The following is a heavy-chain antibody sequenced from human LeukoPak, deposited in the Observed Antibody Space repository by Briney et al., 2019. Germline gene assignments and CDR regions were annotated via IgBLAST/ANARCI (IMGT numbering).Heavy chain of an antibody. CDR1: GYSISSGYY. CDR2: IYHSGSA. Sequence: PSETLSLTCTVSGYSISSGYYWGWIRQPPGKGLEWIGSIYHSGSAYYNPSLKSRVTISVDTSKNQFSLKLSSVTAADTAVYYCARSSGGISSYYMDVWGKGTTVTVSS. CDR3: ARSSGGISSYYMDV. V-gene: IGHV4-38-2*02. J-gene: IGHJ6*03. D-gene: IGHD2-15*01.